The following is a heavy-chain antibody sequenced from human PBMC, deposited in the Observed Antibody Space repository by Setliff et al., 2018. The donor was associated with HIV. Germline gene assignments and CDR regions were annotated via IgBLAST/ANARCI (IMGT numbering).Heavy chain of an antibody. Sequence: PGGSLGLSCAASGFTFRSYWMSWVRQAPGKGLEWVANIKQDGSEKYYVDSVKGRFTISRDNAKNSQYLLMSDLRAEDTAVYYCAAVFTGEPGRCLDYWGQGTPVTVSS. D-gene: IGHD2-15*01. J-gene: IGHJ4*02. CDR1: GFTFRSYW. V-gene: IGHV3-7*01. CDR3: AAVFTGEPGRCLDY. CDR2: IKQDGSEK.